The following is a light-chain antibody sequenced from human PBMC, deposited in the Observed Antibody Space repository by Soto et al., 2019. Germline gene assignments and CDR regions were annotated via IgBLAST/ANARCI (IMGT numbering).Light chain of an antibody. Sequence: VQMTQSPSSLSASVGDRVTITCRASQDDYTFLAWYRQRPGRAPELLIYDASTLQAGVASRFSGDGFGTHFIFTISSLQPEAVATYYCQHYNKAPWTFGQGTKV. CDR2: DAS. CDR1: QDDYTF. V-gene: IGKV1-27*01. CDR3: QHYNKAPWT. J-gene: IGKJ1*01.